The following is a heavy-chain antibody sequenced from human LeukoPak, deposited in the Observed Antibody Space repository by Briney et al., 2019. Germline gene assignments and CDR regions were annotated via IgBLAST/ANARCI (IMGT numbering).Heavy chain of an antibody. CDR1: GFPFETNA. CDR3: AKDWIQFNRVVDCLDS. Sequence: GGSLRLSWATSGFPFETNAMSWVRQAPGKGLEWVATISNSVTFYAGSVTGRFTISRDNSKIAVNLQMNRLRVEDTAIYYCAKDWIQFNRVVDCLDSWGQGTLVTVSS. CDR2: ISNSVT. J-gene: IGHJ4*02. V-gene: IGHV3-23*01. D-gene: IGHD2-21*01.